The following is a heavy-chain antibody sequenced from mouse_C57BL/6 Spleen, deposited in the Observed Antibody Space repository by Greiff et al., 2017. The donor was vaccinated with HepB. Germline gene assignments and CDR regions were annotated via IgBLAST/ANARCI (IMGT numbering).Heavy chain of an antibody. D-gene: IGHD1-1*01. Sequence: EVKLMESGGGLVKPGGSLKLSCAASGFTFSSYAMSWVRQTPEKRLEWVATISDGGSYTYYPDNVKGRFTISRDNAKNNLYLQMSHLKSEDTAMYYGARDPHYYGSSYSTWYFDVWGTGTTVTVSS. J-gene: IGHJ1*03. CDR1: GFTFSSYA. CDR2: ISDGGSYT. CDR3: ARDPHYYGSSYSTWYFDV. V-gene: IGHV5-4*01.